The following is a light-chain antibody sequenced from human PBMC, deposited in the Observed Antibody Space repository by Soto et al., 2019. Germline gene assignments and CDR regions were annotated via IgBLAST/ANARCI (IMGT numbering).Light chain of an antibody. CDR1: ISDVGRFNL. V-gene: IGLV2-14*01. J-gene: IGLJ1*01. CDR2: DVV. Sequence: QSLLTLAACVSGSPGQSITIACTGTISDVGRFNLVSWYQHHPGKAPKLLISDVVNRPSGVSHRFSGSKYGSTASLSICGLQAEDEADYYCTSYTSTNTLYLFGTGTKV. CDR3: TSYTSTNTLYL.